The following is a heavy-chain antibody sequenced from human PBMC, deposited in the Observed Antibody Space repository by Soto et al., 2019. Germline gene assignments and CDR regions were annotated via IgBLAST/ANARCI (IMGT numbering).Heavy chain of an antibody. J-gene: IGHJ4*02. CDR1: GFTFSSYA. CDR3: AKDGRYCSGGSCYPVAYFDY. V-gene: IGHV3-23*01. CDR2: ISGSGGST. D-gene: IGHD2-15*01. Sequence: GGSLRLSCAASGFTFSSYAMSWVRQAPGKGLEWVSAISGSGGSTYYADSVKGRFTISRDNSKDTLYLQMNTLRAEDTAVYYCAKDGRYCSGGSCYPVAYFDYWGQGTLVTVSS.